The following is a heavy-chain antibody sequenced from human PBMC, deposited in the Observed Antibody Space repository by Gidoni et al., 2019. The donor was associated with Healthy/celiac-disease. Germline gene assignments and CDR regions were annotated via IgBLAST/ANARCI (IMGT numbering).Heavy chain of an antibody. CDR3: ASHWAKWTLRHRDY. V-gene: IGHV4-39*01. CDR1: GGSISSSSYY. D-gene: IGHD3-22*01. CDR2: IYYSGST. J-gene: IGHJ4*02. Sequence: QLQLQESGPGLVKPSETLSLTCTVSGGSISSSSYYWGWIRQPPGKGLEWIGSIYYSGSTYYNPSLKSRVTISVDTSKNQFPLKLSSVTAADTAVYYCASHWAKWTLRHRDYWGQGTLVTVSS.